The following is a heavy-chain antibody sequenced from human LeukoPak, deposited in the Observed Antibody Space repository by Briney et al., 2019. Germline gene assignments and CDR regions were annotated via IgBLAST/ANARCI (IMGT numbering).Heavy chain of an antibody. CDR1: GYSFNTYY. Sequence: ASVKVSCKASGYSFNTYYMNWVRQAPGQGLEWMGWINPNSGGTNYAQKFQGWVTMTRDTSISTAYMELSRLRSDDTAVYYCARTGYSGYKGAFDIWGQGTMVTVSS. CDR3: ARTGYSGYKGAFDI. D-gene: IGHD5-12*01. CDR2: INPNSGGT. V-gene: IGHV1-2*04. J-gene: IGHJ3*02.